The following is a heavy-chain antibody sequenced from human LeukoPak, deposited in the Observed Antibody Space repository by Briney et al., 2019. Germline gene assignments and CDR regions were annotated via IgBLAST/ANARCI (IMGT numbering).Heavy chain of an antibody. D-gene: IGHD6-13*01. J-gene: IGHJ4*02. CDR2: IKQDGSEK. CDR1: GFTFSHYC. V-gene: IGHV3-7*01. CDR3: AIYRYSSSSYIY. Sequence: PGGSLRLSCAASGFTFSHYCMTWVRQAPGKGLEWVANIKQDGSEKYYVDSVKGRFTISRDNPKNSLYLQMNSLRAEDTAVYFCAIYRYSSSSYIYWGQGTLVTVSS.